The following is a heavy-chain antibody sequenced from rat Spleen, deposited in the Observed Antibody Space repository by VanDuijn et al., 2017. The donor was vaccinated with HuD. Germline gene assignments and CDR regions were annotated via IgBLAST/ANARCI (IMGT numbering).Heavy chain of an antibody. V-gene: IGHV5-20*01. D-gene: IGHD1-10*01. CDR2: ISYDGTAT. CDR3: TRGGNYDFDY. J-gene: IGHJ2*01. Sequence: EVQLVESGGGLVQPGRSLKLSCAASGLSFSNYDMAWVRQAPTKGLEWVASISYDGTATYYRDSVMGRFTISRDNSRNTLYLQVDSLTSEDTATYYCTRGGNYDFDYWGQGVMVTVSS. CDR1: GLSFSNYD.